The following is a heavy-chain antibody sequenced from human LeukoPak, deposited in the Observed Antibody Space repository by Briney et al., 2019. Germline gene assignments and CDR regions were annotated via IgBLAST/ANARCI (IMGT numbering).Heavy chain of an antibody. V-gene: IGHV4-61*02. Sequence: SETLSLTCSVSGAAITVGSYYWTWIRQPAGKGLEWIGRIYISGSTNYNPSLKSRATISVDTSNNQFSLHLSSVTAADTAVYYCARVVYRGENWFDPWGPGTLVTVSS. CDR3: ARVVYRGENWFDP. J-gene: IGHJ5*02. CDR1: GAAITVGSYY. CDR2: IYISGST. D-gene: IGHD3-10*01.